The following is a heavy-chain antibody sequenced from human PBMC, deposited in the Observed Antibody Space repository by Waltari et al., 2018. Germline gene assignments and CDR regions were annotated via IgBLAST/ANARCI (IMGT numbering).Heavy chain of an antibody. D-gene: IGHD5-18*01. J-gene: IGHJ4*02. CDR3: ASQTQGYSYGPPDC. V-gene: IGHV3-21*02. CDR2: ISSSSSYI. Sequence: EVQLVESGGGLVKPGGSLGLSCDASGFTVRGNSMIWFRQAPGKGLEWVSSISSSSSYIYDADSVKGRFTTSRDNAKNSLYLQMNSLRAEDTAVYYCASQTQGYSYGPPDCWGQGTLVTVSS. CDR1: GFTVRGNS.